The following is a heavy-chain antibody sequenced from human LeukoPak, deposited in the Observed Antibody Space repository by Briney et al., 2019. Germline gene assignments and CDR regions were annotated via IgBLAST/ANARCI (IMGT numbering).Heavy chain of an antibody. V-gene: IGHV1-69*01. J-gene: IGHJ4*02. D-gene: IGHD3-22*01. CDR2: IIPIFGTA. CDR3: ARGSYYYDSSGYFVY. Sequence: SVKVSCKASGGTFSSYAISWVRQAPGQGLEWMGGIIPIFGTANYAQKFQGRVTITADESTSTAYMELSSLRSEDTAVYYCARGSYYYDSSGYFVYWGQGTLVTVCS. CDR1: GGTFSSYA.